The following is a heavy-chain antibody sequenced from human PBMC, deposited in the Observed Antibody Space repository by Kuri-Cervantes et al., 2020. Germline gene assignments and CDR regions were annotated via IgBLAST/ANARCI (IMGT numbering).Heavy chain of an antibody. Sequence: ASVKVSCKASGYTFTSYAMHWVRQAPGQRLEWMGWINAGNGNTKYSQKFQGRVTITRDTSASTDYKELSSLRSEDTAVYYCARTQPPGYCSTPYYDYMDVWGKGTTVTVSS. CDR2: INAGNGNT. CDR3: ARTQPPGYCSTPYYDYMDV. CDR1: GYTFTSYA. V-gene: IGHV1-3*01. D-gene: IGHD6-13*01. J-gene: IGHJ6*03.